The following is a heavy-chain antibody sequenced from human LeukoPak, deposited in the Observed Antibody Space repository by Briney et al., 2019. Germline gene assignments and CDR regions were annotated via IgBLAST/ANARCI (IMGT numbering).Heavy chain of an antibody. CDR2: INPNSGGT. CDR1: GGTFSSYA. D-gene: IGHD3-10*01. J-gene: IGHJ5*02. CDR3: ARDRGLNFDP. V-gene: IGHV1-2*02. Sequence: ASVKVSCKASGGTFSSYAISWVRQAPGQGLEWMGWINPNSGGTNYAQKFQGRVTMTRDTSISTAYMELSRLRSDDTAVYYCARDRGLNFDPWGQGTLVTVSS.